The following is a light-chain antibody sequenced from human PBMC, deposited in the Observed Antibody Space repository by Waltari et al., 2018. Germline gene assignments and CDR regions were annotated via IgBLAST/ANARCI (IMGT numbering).Light chain of an antibody. CDR1: ELPRKY. CDR2: EAT. V-gene: IGLV3-10*01. J-gene: IGLJ1*01. CDR3: YSSDSTGLRV. Sequence: YELTQPPSVSVSPGQTARITCSGHELPRKYAYWFQQKSGKAPRLVMYEATKRPTGIPERFSGASSGTVATLTISGAQVDDEADYYCYSSDSTGLRVFGGGTTVVVL.